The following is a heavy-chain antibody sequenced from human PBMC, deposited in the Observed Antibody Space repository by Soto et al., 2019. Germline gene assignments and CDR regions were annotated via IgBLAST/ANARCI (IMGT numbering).Heavy chain of an antibody. V-gene: IGHV3-30*18. Sequence: GGSLRLSCAASGFTFSSYGMHWVRQAPGKGLEWVAVISYDGSNKYYADSVKGRFTISRDNSKNTLYLQMNSLRAEDTAVYYCAKALKVSPYYGMDVWGQGTTVTVSS. CDR3: AKALKVSPYYGMDV. CDR2: ISYDGSNK. CDR1: GFTFSSYG. J-gene: IGHJ6*02.